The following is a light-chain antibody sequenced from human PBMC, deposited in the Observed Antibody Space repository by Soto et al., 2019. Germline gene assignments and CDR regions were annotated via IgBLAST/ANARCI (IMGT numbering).Light chain of an antibody. Sequence: DIQMTQSPSTLSASVGDRVTITCRASQSISTWLAWYQQKAGKAPKLLIYKASILESGVPSRFSGSGSGTEFTLTISSLQPDDFATYYCQQYSTYWTFGQGTKVEIK. CDR3: QQYSTYWT. J-gene: IGKJ1*01. CDR2: KAS. V-gene: IGKV1-5*03. CDR1: QSISTW.